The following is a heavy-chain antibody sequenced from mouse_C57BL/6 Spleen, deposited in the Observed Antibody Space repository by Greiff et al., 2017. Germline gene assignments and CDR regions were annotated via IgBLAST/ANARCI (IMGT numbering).Heavy chain of an antibody. D-gene: IGHD2-2*01. J-gene: IGHJ2*01. V-gene: IGHV1-82*01. CDR3: ARWGYYGYGGPDY. CDR1: GYAFSSSW. CDR2: IYPEDGDT. Sequence: QVQLQQSGPELVKPGASVKLSCKASGYAFSSSWMNWVKQRPGQGLEWIGRIYPEDGDTNYNGKFKGKATLTADKSSSTAYMQLSSLTSEDSAVYVCARWGYYGYGGPDYWGQGTTLTVSS.